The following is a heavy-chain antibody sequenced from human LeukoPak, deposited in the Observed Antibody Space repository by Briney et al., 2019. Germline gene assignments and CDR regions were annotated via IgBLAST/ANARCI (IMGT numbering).Heavy chain of an antibody. V-gene: IGHV3-23*01. CDR2: ISGSGGST. J-gene: IGHJ6*02. CDR1: GFTFSSYA. Sequence: PGGSLRLSCAASGFTFSSYAMSWVRQAPGKGLEWVSAISGSGGSTYYADSVKGRFTISRDNSKNTLYLQMNSLRAEDTAVYYCAKPLPPSMAYYYYGMDVWGQGTTVTVSS. CDR3: AKPLPPSMAYYYYGMDV.